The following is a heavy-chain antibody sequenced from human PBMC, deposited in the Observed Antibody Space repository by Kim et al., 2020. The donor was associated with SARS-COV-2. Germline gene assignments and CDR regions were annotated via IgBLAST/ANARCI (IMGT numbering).Heavy chain of an antibody. CDR2: ISGSGGST. CDR3: AKDFAWRRVYYYENTRYSHFDY. J-gene: IGHJ4*02. CDR1: GFNFANYA. V-gene: IGHV3-23*01. Sequence: GGSLRLSCVTSGFNFANYAMNWVRQSPGKGLAWVAGISGSGGSTQYADAVKGRFTISRDTSKNTVYLQMSSLRGEDTAVYYCAKDFAWRRVYYYENTRYSHFDYWGQGNPVTVSS. D-gene: IGHD3-22*01.